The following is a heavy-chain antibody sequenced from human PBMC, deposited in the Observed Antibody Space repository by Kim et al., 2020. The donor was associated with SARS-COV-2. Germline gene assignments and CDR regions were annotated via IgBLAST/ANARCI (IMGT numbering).Heavy chain of an antibody. J-gene: IGHJ4*02. D-gene: IGHD1-1*01. CDR1: GFTFSSYA. V-gene: IGHV3-23*01. CDR2: VSGSGGST. Sequence: GGSLRLSCAASGFTFSSYAMSWVRQAPGKGLEWVSLVSGSGGSTYHADSVKGRFAISRDNNKKTLYLQMNSLRAEDTALYYCAKEESNNWSFFDYWGQGTLVTVSS. CDR3: AKEESNNWSFFDY.